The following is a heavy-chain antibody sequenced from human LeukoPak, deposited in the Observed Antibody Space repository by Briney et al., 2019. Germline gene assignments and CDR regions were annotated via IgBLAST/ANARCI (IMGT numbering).Heavy chain of an antibody. V-gene: IGHV4-59*01. D-gene: IGHD2-21*01. J-gene: IGHJ4*02. Sequence: PSETLSLTCTVSGGSISGYYWSWIRQPPGKGLEWIGYIYYSGSTNYNPSLKSRVTISVDTSKNQFSLKLSSVTAADTAVYYCARGKALFYWGQGTLVTVSS. CDR1: GGSISGYY. CDR2: IYYSGST. CDR3: ARGKALFY.